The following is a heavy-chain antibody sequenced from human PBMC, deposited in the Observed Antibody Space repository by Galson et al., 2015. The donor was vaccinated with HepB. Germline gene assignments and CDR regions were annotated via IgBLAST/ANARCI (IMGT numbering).Heavy chain of an antibody. J-gene: IGHJ4*02. CDR1: GFTVNSNY. CDR2: IEGTGRT. D-gene: IGHD5-24*01. CDR3: AIGIEMVTIADY. Sequence: SLRLSCAVSGFTVNSNYMSWVRLTPGRGLEWVSAIEGTGRTDYADSVEGRFTISRGNSKNTLYLQMNSLRAEDTAVYYCAIGIEMVTIADYWGLGTLVTVSS. V-gene: IGHV3-53*01.